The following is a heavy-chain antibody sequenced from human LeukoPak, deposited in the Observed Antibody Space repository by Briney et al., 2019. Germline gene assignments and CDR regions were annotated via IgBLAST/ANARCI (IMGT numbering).Heavy chain of an antibody. J-gene: IGHJ3*02. V-gene: IGHV4-39*07. CDR3: ARAHLSIAAARGAFDI. CDR2: IYYSGST. D-gene: IGHD6-13*01. CDR1: GGSISSSSYY. Sequence: PSETLSLTCTVSGGSISSSSYYWGWIRQPPGKGLEWIGSIYYSGSTYYNPSLKSRVTISVDTSKNQFSLKLSSVTAADTAVYYCARAHLSIAAARGAFDIWGQGTMVTVSS.